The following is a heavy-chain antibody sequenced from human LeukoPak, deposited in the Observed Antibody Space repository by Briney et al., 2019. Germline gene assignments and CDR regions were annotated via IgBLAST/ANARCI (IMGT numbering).Heavy chain of an antibody. Sequence: SETLSLTCTVSGGSVSSGSYYWSWIRQPPGKGLEWIGSIYYSGSTNYNPSLKSRVTISVDTSKNQFSLKLSSVTAADTAVYYWAKGNGPRPYCRPFPQKSFYFDYWGQGTLVTVSS. CDR1: GGSVSSGSYY. D-gene: IGHD2-15*01. V-gene: IGHV4-61*01. J-gene: IGHJ4*02. CDR3: AKGNGPRPYCRPFPQKSFYFDY. CDR2: IYYSGST.